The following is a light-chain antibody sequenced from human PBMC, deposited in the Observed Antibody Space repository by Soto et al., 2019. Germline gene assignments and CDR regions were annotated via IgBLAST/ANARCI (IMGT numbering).Light chain of an antibody. CDR2: VNS. CDR3: QSYDNSLSGVV. J-gene: IGLJ2*01. V-gene: IGLV1-40*01. Sequence: QLVLTQPPSVSGAPGQRVTISCTGSSSNIGAGYDVHWYQQLPGTAPKLLIYVNSNRPSGVPDRFSGSKSGTSASLAITGLQAEDEADYYCQSYDNSLSGVVFGGGTQLTVL. CDR1: SSNIGAGYD.